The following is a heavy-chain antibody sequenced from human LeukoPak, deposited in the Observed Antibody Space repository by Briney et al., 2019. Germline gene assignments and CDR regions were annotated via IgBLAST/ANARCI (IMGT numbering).Heavy chain of an antibody. CDR3: ARMAVRGVRLPYFDY. J-gene: IGHJ4*02. D-gene: IGHD3-10*01. Sequence: GGSLRLSCAASGIVFSDYYMTWIRQAPGKGLEWVSYISGSGSTIYNADSVKGRLTISRDNAQNSLYLQMNSLTADDTAVYYCARMAVRGVRLPYFDYWGQGTLVTVSS. V-gene: IGHV3-11*01. CDR2: ISGSGSTI. CDR1: GIVFSDYY.